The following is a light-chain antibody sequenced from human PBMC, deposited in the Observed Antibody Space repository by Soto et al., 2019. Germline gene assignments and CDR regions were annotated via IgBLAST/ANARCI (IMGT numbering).Light chain of an antibody. V-gene: IGKV1-5*01. CDR3: QQCYKGWT. CDR2: DAS. Sequence: DIQMTQSPSTLSASVGDRVTITCRASQTISRSLAWYQHQPGKAPKLLIYDASTLESGVPSRFSGIGSGTEFSLSISSLQPDDFATYYCQQCYKGWTFGQGTKVDIK. J-gene: IGKJ1*01. CDR1: QTISRS.